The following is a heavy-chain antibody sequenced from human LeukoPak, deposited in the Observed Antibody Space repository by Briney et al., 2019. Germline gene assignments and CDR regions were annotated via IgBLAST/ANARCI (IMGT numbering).Heavy chain of an antibody. D-gene: IGHD2-2*01. V-gene: IGHV4-34*01. CDR2: INHSGST. CDR1: GGSFSGYY. CDR3: ASLGNCSSTSCYPGDY. Sequence: SETLSLTCAVYGGSFSGYYWSWIRQPPGKGLEWIGEINHSGSTNYNPSLKSRVTISVDTSKNQFSLKLSPVTAADTAVYYCASLGNCSSTSCYPGDYWGQGTLVTVSS. J-gene: IGHJ4*02.